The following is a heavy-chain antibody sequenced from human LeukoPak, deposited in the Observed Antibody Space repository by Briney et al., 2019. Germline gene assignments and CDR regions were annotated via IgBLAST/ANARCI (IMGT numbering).Heavy chain of an antibody. J-gene: IGHJ5*02. CDR1: GYTFTSYY. D-gene: IGHD2-21*02. CDR3: ARGGLVVVTAIHWFDH. V-gene: IGHV1-46*01. Sequence: ASVKVSCKASGYTFTSYYMHWVRQAPGQGLEWMGIINPSGGSTSYAQKFQGRVTMTRDTSTSTVYMELSSLRSEDTAVYYCARGGLVVVTAIHWFDHWGQGTQVTVSP. CDR2: INPSGGST.